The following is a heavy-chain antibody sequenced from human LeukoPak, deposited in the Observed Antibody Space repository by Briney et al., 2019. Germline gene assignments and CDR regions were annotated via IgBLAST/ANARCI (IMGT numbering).Heavy chain of an antibody. V-gene: IGHV4-39*07. CDR2: ISYTGST. CDR1: GGSFRSSSYY. CDR3: ARGTEGLAAATDY. D-gene: IGHD6-13*01. J-gene: IGHJ4*02. Sequence: SETLSLTCTVSGGSFRSSSYYWGWIRQPPGKGLEWIGSISYTGSTYNTSLKSRVTISVDTSKNQFSLKLNSVTAADTAVYFCARGTEGLAAATDYWGQGTLVTVSS.